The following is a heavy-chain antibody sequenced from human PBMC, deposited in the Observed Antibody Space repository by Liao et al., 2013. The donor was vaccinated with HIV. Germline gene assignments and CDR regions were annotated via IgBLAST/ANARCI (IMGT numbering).Heavy chain of an antibody. CDR3: ARGVQWLGNWYLDL. Sequence: QVQLQESGPGLVKPSETLSLTCTVSGGSVSSYYWSWIRQPPGKGLEWIGYIYKTGRTNFNPSLRSRVTISLDTSKNHLSLKLNSMTAADTAVYYCARGVQWLGNWYLDLWGRGTLVTVSS. CDR1: GGSVSSYY. V-gene: IGHV4-59*02. CDR2: IYKTGRT. D-gene: IGHD6-19*01. J-gene: IGHJ2*01.